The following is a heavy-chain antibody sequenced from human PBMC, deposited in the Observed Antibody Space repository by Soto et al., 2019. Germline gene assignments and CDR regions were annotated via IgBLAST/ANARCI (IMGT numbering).Heavy chain of an antibody. CDR2: ISAYNGNT. J-gene: IGHJ6*02. V-gene: IGHV1-18*01. CDR3: ARGGRVVTAKEIYYYYYYGMDV. D-gene: IGHD2-21*02. CDR1: GYTFTSYG. Sequence: ASVKVSCKASGYTFTSYGISWVRQAPGQGLEWMGWISAYNGNTNYAQKLQGRVTMTTDTSTSTAYMELRSLRSDDTAVYYCARGGRVVTAKEIYYYYYYGMDVWGQGTTVTVSS.